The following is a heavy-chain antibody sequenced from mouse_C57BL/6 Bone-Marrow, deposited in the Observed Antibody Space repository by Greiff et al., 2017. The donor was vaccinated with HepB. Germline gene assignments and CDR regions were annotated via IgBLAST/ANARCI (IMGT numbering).Heavy chain of an antibody. J-gene: IGHJ4*01. V-gene: IGHV14-4*01. CDR2: IDPENGDT. CDR3: TEYAMDY. CDR1: GFNIKDDY. Sequence: VQLKESGAELVRPGASVKLSCTASGFNIKDDYMHWVKQRPEQGLEWIGWIDPENGDTEYASKFQGKATITADTSSNTAYLQLSSLTSEDTAVYYGTEYAMDYWGQGTSVTVSS.